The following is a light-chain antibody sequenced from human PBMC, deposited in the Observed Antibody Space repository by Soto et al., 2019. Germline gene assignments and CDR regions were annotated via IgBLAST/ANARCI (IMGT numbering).Light chain of an antibody. V-gene: IGKV3-20*01. J-gene: IGKJ1*01. CDR2: GAS. CDR3: QQYGSSPWT. Sequence: EIVLTQSPGTLSLSPGERATLSCRASQSVSSSYLAWYQQKPGQAPRLLIYGASSRATGIPDRVSGSGSGTDFTLGISRLEPEDFAVYYCQQYGSSPWTFGQGTKVEIK. CDR1: QSVSSSY.